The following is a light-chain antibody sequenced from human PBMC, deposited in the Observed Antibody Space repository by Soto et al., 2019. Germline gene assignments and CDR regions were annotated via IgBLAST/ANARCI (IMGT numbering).Light chain of an antibody. CDR1: SSNIETNY. CDR2: RNN. V-gene: IGLV1-47*01. J-gene: IGLJ3*02. Sequence: QLVLTQPPSASGTPGQRVTISCCGSSSNIETNYVYWYQQLPGTAPKVLIYRNNQRPSRVPDRFSASKSGTSASLAISGLRSEDEADYYCAAWDGSLSGWVFGGGTKLTVL. CDR3: AAWDGSLSGWV.